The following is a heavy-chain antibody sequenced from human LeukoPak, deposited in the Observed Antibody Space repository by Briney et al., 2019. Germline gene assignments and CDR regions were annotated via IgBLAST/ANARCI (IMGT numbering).Heavy chain of an antibody. CDR3: ANTPLAAAGSPAAPFDP. CDR2: IYYSGST. V-gene: IGHV4-39*01. J-gene: IGHJ5*02. D-gene: IGHD6-13*01. CDR1: GGSISSSSYY. Sequence: SETLSLTCTVSGGSISSSSYYWGWIRQPPGKGLEWIGCIYYSGSTYYNPSLKSRVTISVDTSKNQFSLKLSSVTAADTAVYYCANTPLAAAGSPAAPFDPWGQGTLVTVSS.